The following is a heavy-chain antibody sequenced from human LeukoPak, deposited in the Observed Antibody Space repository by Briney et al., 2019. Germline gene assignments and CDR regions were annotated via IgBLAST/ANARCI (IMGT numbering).Heavy chain of an antibody. V-gene: IGHV4-31*03. CDR1: GGSISSGGYY. CDR2: IYYSGST. Sequence: SETLSLTRTVSGGSISSGGYYWSWIRQHPGKGLEWIGYIYYSGSTYYNPSLKSRVTISVDTSKNQFSLKLSSVTAADTAVYYCARGYRYCSGGSCYPSWFDPWGQGTLVTVSS. D-gene: IGHD2-15*01. J-gene: IGHJ5*02. CDR3: ARGYRYCSGGSCYPSWFDP.